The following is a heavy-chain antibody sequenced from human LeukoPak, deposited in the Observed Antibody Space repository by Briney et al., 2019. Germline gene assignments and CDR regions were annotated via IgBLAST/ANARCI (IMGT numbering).Heavy chain of an antibody. CDR3: AKGGDSSPYTYIDV. CDR1: GFTFSNHD. D-gene: IGHD6-6*01. V-gene: IGHV3-23*01. Sequence: GGSLRLSCAASGFTFSNHDMSWVRQAPGKGLEWVSVIGDSGGSTYYADSVKGRFTISRDNSKNTLYLQMNSLRADDTAVYHCAKGGDSSPYTYIDVWGKGTTVIVSS. CDR2: IGDSGGST. J-gene: IGHJ6*04.